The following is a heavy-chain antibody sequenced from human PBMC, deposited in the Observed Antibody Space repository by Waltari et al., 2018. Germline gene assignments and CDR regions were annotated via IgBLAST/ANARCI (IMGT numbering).Heavy chain of an antibody. Sequence: QVQLQESGPGLVTPSETLSLTCTVSGGSISSSYWSWIRQPPGKGLEWIGYIYYSGSTNYNPSLKSRVTISVDTSKNQFSLKLSSVTAADTAVYYCARRTYYDAHFDYWGQGTLVTVSS. CDR1: GGSISSSY. CDR3: ARRTYYDAHFDY. D-gene: IGHD3-3*01. V-gene: IGHV4-59*08. J-gene: IGHJ4*02. CDR2: IYYSGST.